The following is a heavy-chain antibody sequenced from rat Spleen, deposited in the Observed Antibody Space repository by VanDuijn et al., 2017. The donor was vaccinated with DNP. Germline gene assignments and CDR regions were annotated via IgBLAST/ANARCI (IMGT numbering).Heavy chain of an antibody. CDR2: ISTGGDNT. V-gene: IGHV5-58*01. CDR1: GFTFNNYW. Sequence: EVRLVESGGDLVQPGRSLKVSCVASGFTFNNYWMTWIRQVPGKGLEWVATISTGGDNTYYPDSVKGRFTISRDNAENTVYLQMNSLRSEDTATYYCAKHLDAWGQGSSVTVSS. CDR3: AKHLDA. J-gene: IGHJ4*01.